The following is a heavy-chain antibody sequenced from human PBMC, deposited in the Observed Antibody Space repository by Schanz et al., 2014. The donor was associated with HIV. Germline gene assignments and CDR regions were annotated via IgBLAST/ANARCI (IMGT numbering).Heavy chain of an antibody. J-gene: IGHJ4*02. CDR1: GFNFNNYA. Sequence: VQLVESGGGVVQPGRSLRLSCAASGFNFNNYAMTWVRQAPGKGLEWVSSISESGGRTYYADSVNGRFTISRDNSKNTLYLQMNSLRAEDTAVYYCAKGLTIWLQPPFDYWGQGTLVTVSS. V-gene: IGHV3-23*04. CDR2: ISESGGRT. D-gene: IGHD5-12*01. CDR3: AKGLTIWLQPPFDY.